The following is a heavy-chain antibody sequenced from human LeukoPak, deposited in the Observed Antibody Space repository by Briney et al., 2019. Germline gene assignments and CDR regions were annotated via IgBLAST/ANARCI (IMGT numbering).Heavy chain of an antibody. J-gene: IGHJ4*02. CDR1: GFTFSNYV. Sequence: GGSLRLSCAASGFTFSNYVMNWVRQAPGKGPEWVSYIDARSGITYYADSVQGRFTISRDNAKESVFLQMNSLRADDTAVYYCVDYGSGSYCFDYWGQGTLVTVSS. D-gene: IGHD3-10*01. CDR2: IDARSGIT. CDR3: VDYGSGSYCFDY. V-gene: IGHV3-48*01.